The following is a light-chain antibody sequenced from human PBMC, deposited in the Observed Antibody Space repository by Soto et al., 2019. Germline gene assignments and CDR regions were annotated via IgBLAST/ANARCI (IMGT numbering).Light chain of an antibody. Sequence: EIVLTQSPGTLSLSPGERATLSCRASQSVSSSHLAWYQQKPGQAPRLLIYDASTRATGIPPRFSGSGSGTDFTLTISSLEPEDFAVYYCQQRSNSFGGGTKVDI. J-gene: IGKJ4*01. CDR1: QSVSSSH. CDR3: QQRSNS. V-gene: IGKV3D-20*02. CDR2: DAS.